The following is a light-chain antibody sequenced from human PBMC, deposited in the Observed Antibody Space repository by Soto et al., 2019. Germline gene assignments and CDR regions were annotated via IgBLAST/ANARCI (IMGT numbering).Light chain of an antibody. CDR2: GAS. CDR3: QQYGSSPFT. J-gene: IGKJ4*01. Sequence: EIVLTQSPGTLSLSPGEGATLSCRVSQRGSSSYLAWYQQKRGQPPRLLIYGASTRATGIPDRFSGSGSGTDFTLTISRLEPEDFAVYYCQQYGSSPFTFGGGTKVDIK. CDR1: QRGSSSY. V-gene: IGKV3-20*01.